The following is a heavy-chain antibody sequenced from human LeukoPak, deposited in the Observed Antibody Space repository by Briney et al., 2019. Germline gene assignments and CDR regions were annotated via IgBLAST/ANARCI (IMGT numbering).Heavy chain of an antibody. D-gene: IGHD3-3*01. CDR1: GYTFTGYY. CDR3: VYWRYGFWSGYYTD. J-gene: IGHJ4*02. V-gene: IGHV1-2*02. Sequence: ASVKVSCKASGYTFTGYYMHWVRQAPGQGLEWMGWINPNSGGTNYAQKFQGRVTMTRDTSISTAYMELSRLRSDDTAVYYCVYWRYGFWSGYYTDWGQGTLVTVSS. CDR2: INPNSGGT.